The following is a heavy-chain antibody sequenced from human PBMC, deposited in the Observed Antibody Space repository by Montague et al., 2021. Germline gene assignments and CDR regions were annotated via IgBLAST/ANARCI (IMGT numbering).Heavy chain of an antibody. Sequence: SETLSLTCSVSGDSINGWYWSWIRQPPGKGLEWIGSVFYSGATNXNPSLKSRVTMSADTSKNQVSLKVNSVTVADTAVYYCARQGFYESGGFFIWGLGTLVTVSS. V-gene: IGHV4-59*01. D-gene: IGHD3-22*01. CDR3: ARQGFYESGGFFI. CDR1: GDSINGWY. J-gene: IGHJ4*02. CDR2: VFYSGAT.